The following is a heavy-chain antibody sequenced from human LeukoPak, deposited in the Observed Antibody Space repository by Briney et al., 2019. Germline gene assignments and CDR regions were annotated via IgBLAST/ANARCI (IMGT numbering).Heavy chain of an antibody. CDR2: IYYSGST. J-gene: IGHJ4*02. CDR1: GGSISSYY. D-gene: IGHD5-12*01. Sequence: SETLSLTCTVPGGSISSYYWSWIRQPPGKGLEWIGYIYYSGSTNYNPSLKSRVTISVDTSKNQFSLKLSSVTAADTAVYYCARHGDGYNPPFDYWGQGTLVTVSS. V-gene: IGHV4-59*08. CDR3: ARHGDGYNPPFDY.